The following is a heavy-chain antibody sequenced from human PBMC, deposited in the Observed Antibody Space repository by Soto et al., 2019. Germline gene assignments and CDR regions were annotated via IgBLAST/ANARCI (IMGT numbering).Heavy chain of an antibody. Sequence: GGSLRLSCAASGFVFRVYWMSWVRQAPGKGLEWVANIKEDGSEANYVDSVKGRFAVSRDKDTLYLQLNSLTPEDTAVYYCARSRRQWFGGTLSYYFDFWGHGTLVTVS. D-gene: IGHD3-10*01. CDR3: ARSRRQWFGGTLSYYFDF. J-gene: IGHJ4*01. V-gene: IGHV3-7*01. CDR2: IKEDGSEA. CDR1: GFVFRVYW.